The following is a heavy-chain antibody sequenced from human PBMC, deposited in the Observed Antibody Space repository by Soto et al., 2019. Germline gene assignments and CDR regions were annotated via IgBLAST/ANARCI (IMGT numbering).Heavy chain of an antibody. CDR1: GFTFRSCA. J-gene: IGHJ6*02. CDR3: AKGRSYYYYYGVDV. V-gene: IGHV3-23*01. CDR2: IIDSGAST. Sequence: GGSLKLSCAASGFTFRSCAMGWVRQAPGKGLEWVSDIIDSGASTYYADSVKGRFTISRDNSKSTLYLQMNSLRAEDTALYYCAKGRSYYYYYGVDVWGQGTTVTVSS.